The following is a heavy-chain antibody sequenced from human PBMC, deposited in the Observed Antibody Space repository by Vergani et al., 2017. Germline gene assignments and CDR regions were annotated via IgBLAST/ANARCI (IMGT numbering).Heavy chain of an antibody. CDR1: GFTFQAFA. D-gene: IGHD3-16*01. V-gene: IGHV3-9*01. CDR2: IDWNYGV. J-gene: IGHJ2*01. CDR3: VKDNDYGADGPFDL. Sequence: VEAGGGLVQPGGSLRPSCTASGFTFQAFAFHWVRQVSGRGLGWVSGIDWNYGVNNGNSFEGRFSISRDNAKKAVFLQMNNLRHEDTALYFCVKDNDYGADGPFDLWGRGTLVTVSS.